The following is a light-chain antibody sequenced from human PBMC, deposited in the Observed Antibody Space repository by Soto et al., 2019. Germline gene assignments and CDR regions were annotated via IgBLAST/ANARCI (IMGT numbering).Light chain of an antibody. CDR3: SAYSAGSSLLV. CDR2: EVS. CDR1: RTDIGGYDL. J-gene: IGLJ1*01. Sequence: QSVLTQPASVSGSPGQTITISCTGTRTDIGGYDLVSWYQHHPGQAPKLLIHEVSNRPSGISTRFSGSKSDNVASLTISGLRAEDESDYFCSAYSAGSSLLVFGSGTKVTVL. V-gene: IGLV2-14*01.